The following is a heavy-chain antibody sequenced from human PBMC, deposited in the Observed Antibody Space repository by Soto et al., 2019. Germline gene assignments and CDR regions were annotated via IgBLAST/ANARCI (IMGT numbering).Heavy chain of an antibody. CDR3: AAGYSTGLDAFDI. D-gene: IGHD6-19*01. Sequence: XESLKIYLQGSGYNFSNYLLVWVRQMPGKGLEWMGMIFPGDSDTKNSPSLQGQITMSVDKSDSSAYLQWRSLKASDTAIYYCAAGYSTGLDAFDIWGQGTMVTVSS. J-gene: IGHJ3*02. V-gene: IGHV5-51*01. CDR2: IFPGDSDT. CDR1: GYNFSNYL.